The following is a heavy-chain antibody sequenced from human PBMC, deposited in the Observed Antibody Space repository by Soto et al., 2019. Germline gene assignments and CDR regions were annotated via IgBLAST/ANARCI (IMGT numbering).Heavy chain of an antibody. CDR3: ARDSEDLTHCGGDCYSGYSFDY. CDR1: GYTFTGYY. J-gene: IGHJ4*02. CDR2: INPNSGGT. D-gene: IGHD2-21*02. V-gene: IGHV1-2*04. Sequence: ASVKVSCKASGYTFTGYYMHWVRQAPGQGLEWMGWINPNSGGTNYAQKFQGWVTMTRDTSISTAYMELSRLRSDDTAVYYCARDSEDLTHCGGDCYSGYSFDYWGQGTLVTVSS.